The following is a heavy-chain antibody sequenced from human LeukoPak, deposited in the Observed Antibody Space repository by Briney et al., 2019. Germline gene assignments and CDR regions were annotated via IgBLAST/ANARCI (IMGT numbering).Heavy chain of an antibody. J-gene: IGHJ6*03. D-gene: IGHD2-15*01. CDR2: IYYSGST. CDR3: ASTPGAESVAATLYYMDV. V-gene: IGHV4-39*07. Sequence: SETLSLTCTVSGGSISSSSYYWGWIRQPPGEGLEWIGSIYYSGSTYYNPSLKSRVTISVDTSKNQFSLKLSSVTAADTAVYYCASTPGAESVAATLYYMDVWGKGTTVTVSS. CDR1: GGSISSSSYY.